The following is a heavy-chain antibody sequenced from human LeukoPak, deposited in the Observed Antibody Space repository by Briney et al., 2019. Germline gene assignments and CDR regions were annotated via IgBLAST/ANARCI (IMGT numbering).Heavy chain of an antibody. Sequence: SETLSLTCTVSGFSITTYYWSWIRQSPGNGLEWIGQIHSSGSTTYNPSLKSRVTISLDTSKNQFSLYLSSVTAADTAVYYCARDIREVGESHYSDYWGQGTLVTVSS. CDR2: IHSSGST. CDR3: ARDIREVGESHYSDY. CDR1: GFSITTYY. D-gene: IGHD1-26*01. V-gene: IGHV4-59*01. J-gene: IGHJ4*02.